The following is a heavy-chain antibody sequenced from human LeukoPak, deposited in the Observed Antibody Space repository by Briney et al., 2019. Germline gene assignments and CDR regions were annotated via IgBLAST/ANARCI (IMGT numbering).Heavy chain of an antibody. CDR1: GGSISSYY. D-gene: IGHD3-10*01. J-gene: IGHJ4*02. V-gene: IGHV4-59*01. CDR2: IYYSGGT. Sequence: SETLSLTCTVSGGSISSYYWSWIRQPPGKGLEWIGYIYYSGGTNYNPSLKSRATISVDTSKNQFSLKLSSVTAADTAVYYCARGPYGSGSFLDYWGQGTLVTVSS. CDR3: ARGPYGSGSFLDY.